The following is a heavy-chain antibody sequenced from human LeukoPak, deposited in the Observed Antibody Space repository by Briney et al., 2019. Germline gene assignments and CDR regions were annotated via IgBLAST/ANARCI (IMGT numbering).Heavy chain of an antibody. Sequence: GGSLRLSCAASGFTVSSNYMSWVRQAPGKGLEWVSVIYSGGSTYYADSVKGRFTISRDNSKNTLYLQMNSLRAEDTAVYYCAKDSGYYDLGYYFDYWGQGTLVTVSS. D-gene: IGHD3-3*01. CDR1: GFTVSSNY. CDR2: IYSGGST. J-gene: IGHJ4*02. CDR3: AKDSGYYDLGYYFDY. V-gene: IGHV3-53*05.